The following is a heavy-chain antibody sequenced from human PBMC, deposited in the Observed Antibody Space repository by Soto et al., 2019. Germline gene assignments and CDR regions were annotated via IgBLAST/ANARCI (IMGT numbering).Heavy chain of an antibody. CDR3: EQPLTTGYYFPFDY. J-gene: IGHJ4*02. CDR1: GFTFSVYA. CDR2: ISGSGGST. V-gene: IGHV3-23*01. D-gene: IGHD3-9*01. Sequence: EVQLLESGGGLVQPGGSLRLSCAASGFTFSVYAMSWVRQPPGKGLEWVSTISGSGGSTYYADSVKGRFTISRDNSKNTRYLQMNSLRAADTAVYYCEQPLTTGYYFPFDYWGQGTLVTVSS.